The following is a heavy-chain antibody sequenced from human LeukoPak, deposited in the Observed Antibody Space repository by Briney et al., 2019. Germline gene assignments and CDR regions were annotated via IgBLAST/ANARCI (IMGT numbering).Heavy chain of an antibody. CDR1: GFTFSSYS. V-gene: IGHV3-48*01. Sequence: GGSLRLSCAASGFTFSSYSMNWVRQALGKGLEWVSYISSSSSTIYYADSVKGRFTISRDNAKNSLYLQMNSLRAEDMALYYCAKEKYYYDSSGELDYWGQGTLVTVSS. CDR2: ISSSSSTI. D-gene: IGHD3-22*01. J-gene: IGHJ4*02. CDR3: AKEKYYYDSSGELDY.